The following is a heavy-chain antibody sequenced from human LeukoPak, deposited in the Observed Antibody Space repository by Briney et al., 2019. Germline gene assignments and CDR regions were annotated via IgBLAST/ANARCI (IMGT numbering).Heavy chain of an antibody. J-gene: IGHJ4*02. D-gene: IGHD3-22*01. CDR2: IKQDGSEK. CDR1: GFTFSSYW. CDR3: ARSLNYYYDSSGYLNY. Sequence: PGGSLRLSCAASGFTFSSYWMSWVRQAPGKGLEWVANIKQDGSEKYYVDSVKGRFTISRDNAKNSLYLHINSLRAEDTAVYYCARSLNYYYDSSGYLNYWGQGTLVTVSS. V-gene: IGHV3-7*01.